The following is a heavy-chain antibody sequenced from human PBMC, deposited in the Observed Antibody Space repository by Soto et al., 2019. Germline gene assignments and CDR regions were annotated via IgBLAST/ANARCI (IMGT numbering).Heavy chain of an antibody. J-gene: IGHJ5*02. CDR2: FDPEDGET. CDR3: ATVIAAAGRLNWFDP. CDR1: GYTLTELS. Sequence: GASVKVSCKVSGYTLTELSMHWVRQAPGKGLEWMGGFDPEDGETIYAQKFQGRVTMTEDTSTDIAYMELSSLRSEDTAVYYCATVIAAAGRLNWFDPWGQGTLVTGSS. V-gene: IGHV1-24*01. D-gene: IGHD6-13*01.